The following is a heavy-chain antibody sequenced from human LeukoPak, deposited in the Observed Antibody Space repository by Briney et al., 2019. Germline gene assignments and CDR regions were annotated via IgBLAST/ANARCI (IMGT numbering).Heavy chain of an antibody. J-gene: IGHJ4*02. D-gene: IGHD6-19*01. Sequence: SEILSLTCTVSGGSITSDYWSWLRPPPGKGLEWIAYIRYSGTTNYNPSLKSRVTISLDTSKNQFSLKLTSVTAADTAVYYCARGAGWYDNWGQGTLVTVSS. CDR3: ARGAGWYDN. CDR2: IRYSGTT. V-gene: IGHV4-59*01. CDR1: GGSITSDY.